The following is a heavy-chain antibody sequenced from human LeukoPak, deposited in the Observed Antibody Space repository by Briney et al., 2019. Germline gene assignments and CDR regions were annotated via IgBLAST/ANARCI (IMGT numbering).Heavy chain of an antibody. CDR2: IYPGDSDT. J-gene: IGHJ6*02. V-gene: IGHV5-51*01. D-gene: IGHD1-26*01. Sequence: GEALQISCKGSGYSCTSYGSVSVRQMPGKGLEWMGIIYPGDSDTRYSPSFQGQVTIPADKSISTAYLQWSSLKASDTAMYYCARRVGYGMDVWGQGTTVTVSS. CDR3: ARRVGYGMDV. CDR1: GYSCTSYG.